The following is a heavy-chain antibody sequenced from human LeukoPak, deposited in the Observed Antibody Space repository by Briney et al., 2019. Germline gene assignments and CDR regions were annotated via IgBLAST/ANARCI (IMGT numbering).Heavy chain of an antibody. J-gene: IGHJ3*02. Sequence: GGSLRLSCAASGFPFSRYDMNWVRQAPGKGLEWVSYISGSGNPIYYEDSVKGRFTISRDNAKKSLYLQMKSLRAEDAAVYYCTRVFSGYDTTAFDIWGQGTMVIVSS. D-gene: IGHD5-12*01. CDR3: TRVFSGYDTTAFDI. CDR2: ISGSGNPI. CDR1: GFPFSRYD. V-gene: IGHV3-48*03.